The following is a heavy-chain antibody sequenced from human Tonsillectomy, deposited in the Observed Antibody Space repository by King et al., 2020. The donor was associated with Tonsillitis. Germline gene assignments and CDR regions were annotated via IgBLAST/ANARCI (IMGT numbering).Heavy chain of an antibody. CDR2: ISYDGSNK. J-gene: IGHJ3*01. D-gene: IGHD3-22*01. V-gene: IGHV3-30*18. Sequence: HVQLVESGGGVVQPGRSLRLSCAASGFSFNSFGMHWVRQAPGQGREWVAIISYDGSNKYYADSVKGRFTISIDNSKNTLYLQMNSLRPEDTAVYYCAKDTGDYSSCYKRGDTFDVWGQGTVVTVSS. CDR1: GFSFNSFG. CDR3: AKDTGDYSSCYKRGDTFDV.